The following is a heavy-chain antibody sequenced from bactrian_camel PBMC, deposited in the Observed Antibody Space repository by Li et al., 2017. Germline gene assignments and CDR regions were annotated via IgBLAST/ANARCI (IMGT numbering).Heavy chain of an antibody. CDR3: AADVTPPNGGSWYCRASAYNY. J-gene: IGHJ4*01. CDR2: IYAGGGST. V-gene: IGHV3-2*01. Sequence: VQLVESGGGSVQAGGSLRLSCAVSGYTYRSYCMGWFRQAPGKGVEWVSSIYAGGGSTYYADSVKGRFTISQDNAKNTLYLQMDRLKPEDTAMYYCAADVTPPNGGSWYCRASAYNYWGQGTQVTVS. D-gene: IGHD6*01. CDR1: GYTYRSYC.